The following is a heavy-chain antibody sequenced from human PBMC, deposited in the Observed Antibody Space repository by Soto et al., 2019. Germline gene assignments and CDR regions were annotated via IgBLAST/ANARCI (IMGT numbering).Heavy chain of an antibody. V-gene: IGHV4-34*01. CDR3: ARAQRGNAFDY. CDR1: GWSFSGYY. Sequence: QVQLQQWGAGLLKPSETLSLTCAVYGWSFSGYYWSWIRQPPGKGLEWVGEVNHSGSTNYNPSLKSRVNISVDRYKNQSTQKLSSVTAAQTAMYYCARAQRGNAFDYWGQGTLVTVSS. D-gene: IGHD2-15*01. J-gene: IGHJ4*02. CDR2: VNHSGST.